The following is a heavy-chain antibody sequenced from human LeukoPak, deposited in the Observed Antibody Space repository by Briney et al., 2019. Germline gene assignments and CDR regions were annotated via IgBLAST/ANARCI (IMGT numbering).Heavy chain of an antibody. J-gene: IGHJ3*02. CDR2: ISSSSRSI. CDR1: GFTFSIYS. Sequence: GGSLILSCAASGFTFSIYSMNWVRQAPGKGLEWVSYISSSSRSIYYADSVKGRFTISRDNAKNSLYLQMNSLRGEDTAVYYCARGSGRYLATDGFDIWGQGTMVTVSS. CDR3: ARGSGRYLATDGFDI. D-gene: IGHD1-26*01. V-gene: IGHV3-48*01.